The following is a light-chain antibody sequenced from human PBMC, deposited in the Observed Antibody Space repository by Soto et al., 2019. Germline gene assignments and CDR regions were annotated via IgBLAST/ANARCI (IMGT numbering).Light chain of an antibody. J-gene: IGKJ4*01. CDR2: DAS. Sequence: EIVLTQSPVTLSLSPGERATLSCRASQSINNYLAWYQQKPGQPPRLLIYDASNRATAIPVRFSGIGSGTDFTLPISSLEPEDSAVYYCQYRGIWPPGATFGGWTNLEIK. CDR1: QSINNY. CDR3: QYRGIWPPGAT. V-gene: IGKV3-11*01.